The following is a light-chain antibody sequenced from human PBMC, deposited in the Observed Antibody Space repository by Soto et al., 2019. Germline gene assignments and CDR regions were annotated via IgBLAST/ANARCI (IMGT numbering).Light chain of an antibody. V-gene: IGKV3-20*01. CDR3: QQYGSVPFT. Sequence: EIVLTKSPGTMSVPPGERVTLSFSASQSVSSNFLAWHQQKPGQAPSLLIYGTSGRSGGIPDKFRGSVSGTVFTLTVYSLEVEDFAVEYCQQYGSVPFTFDTGLKVDV. CDR2: GTS. CDR1: QSVSSNF. J-gene: IGKJ3*01.